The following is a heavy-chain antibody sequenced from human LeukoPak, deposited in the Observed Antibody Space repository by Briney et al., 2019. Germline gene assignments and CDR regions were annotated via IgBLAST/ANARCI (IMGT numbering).Heavy chain of an antibody. CDR3: ARRGSGYYYYPFDY. CDR2: IYYSGST. CDR1: GGSISSSSYY. D-gene: IGHD3-22*01. J-gene: IGHJ4*02. V-gene: IGHV4-39*01. Sequence: PSETLSLTCTVSGGSISSSSYYWGWIRQPPGKGLEWIGSIYYSGSTYYNPSLKSRVTMSVDTSKNQFSLKLTSVTAADTAVYYCARRGSGYYYYPFDYWGQGTLVTVSS.